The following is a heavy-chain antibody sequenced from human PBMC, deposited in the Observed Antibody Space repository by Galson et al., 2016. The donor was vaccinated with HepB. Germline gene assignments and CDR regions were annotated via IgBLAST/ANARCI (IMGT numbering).Heavy chain of an antibody. D-gene: IGHD6-13*01. CDR3: ARGSGSSWFYS. CDR1: GFTFSSQD. V-gene: IGHV3-48*01. Sequence: SLRLSCAASGFTFSSQDMNWVRQAPGKGLEWVSYINGGGSPIFYADSVKGRFTISRDNAKNSLYLRMNSLRAEDTAVYYCARGSGSSWFYSWGQGTLVTVSS. J-gene: IGHJ5*01. CDR2: INGGGSPI.